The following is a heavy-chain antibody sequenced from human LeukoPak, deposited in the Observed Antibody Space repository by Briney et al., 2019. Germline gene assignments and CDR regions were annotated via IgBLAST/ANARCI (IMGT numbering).Heavy chain of an antibody. J-gene: IGHJ3*01. Sequence: GGSLRPSCAASGFTFTNYAMTWVRQAPGKGLEWVSVIGASGADTYYSDSVKGRFTVSRDNSQNTLFLHMSSLRAEDTAVYFCARRPRDTSGYYLGAFHDWGQGTTVTVSS. V-gene: IGHV3-23*01. CDR2: IGASGADT. CDR1: GFTFTNYA. CDR3: ARRPRDTSGYYLGAFHD. D-gene: IGHD3-22*01.